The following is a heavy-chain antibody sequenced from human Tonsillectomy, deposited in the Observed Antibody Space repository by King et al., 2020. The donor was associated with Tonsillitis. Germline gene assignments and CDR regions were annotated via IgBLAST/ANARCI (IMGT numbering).Heavy chain of an antibody. D-gene: IGHD3-16*01. Sequence: LVESGAEVKKPGDSLKISCKGSGYTFINSWIAWVRQMPGKGLEWMGMIYIGDSDTRYSPSFQGHVTISADRSINTAYLQWKSLKASDTAMYYCARTSLGVWFDPWGQGTLVAVSS. J-gene: IGHJ5*02. CDR2: IYIGDSDT. CDR3: ARTSLGVWFDP. CDR1: GYTFINSW. V-gene: IGHV5-51*01.